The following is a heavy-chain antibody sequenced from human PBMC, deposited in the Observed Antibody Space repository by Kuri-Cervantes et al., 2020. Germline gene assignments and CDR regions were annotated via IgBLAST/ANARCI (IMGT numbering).Heavy chain of an antibody. J-gene: IGHJ4*02. V-gene: IGHV4-34*01. CDR3: ARGRRGSSWRYFDY. Sequence: WVRQAAGKGLEWIGEINHSGSTNSNPSLESRVTISLDTSKNQFSLKLSSVTAADTALYFCARGRRGSSWRYFDYWGQGTLVTVSS. CDR2: INHSGST. D-gene: IGHD6-13*01.